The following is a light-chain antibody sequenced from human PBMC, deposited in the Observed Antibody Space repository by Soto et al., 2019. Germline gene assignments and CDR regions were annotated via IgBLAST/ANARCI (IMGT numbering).Light chain of an antibody. CDR2: TTT. Sequence: DIQMTQSPSSLSASVEDTITITFRASQIVRSYLNWYQQKPGKAPDLLIYTTTSLQSWVPSLFSGSGSDTPFSLTTTSLLPEDFATYYCQQTYSAPPWTFGPGTKVDIK. V-gene: IGKV1-39*01. CDR3: QQTYSAPPWT. J-gene: IGKJ1*01. CDR1: QIVRSY.